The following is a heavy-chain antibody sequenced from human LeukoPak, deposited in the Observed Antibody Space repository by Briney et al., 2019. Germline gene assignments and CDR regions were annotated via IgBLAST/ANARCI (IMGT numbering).Heavy chain of an antibody. CDR2: INHSGST. Sequence: SETLSLTCAVYGGSFSGYYWSWIRQPPGKGLEWIGEINHSGSTNYNPSLKSRVTISVDTSKNQFSLKLSSVTAADTAVYYCARRLGIYYYDFWSGYYNYWGQGTLVTVSS. J-gene: IGHJ4*02. D-gene: IGHD3-3*01. CDR1: GGSFSGYY. CDR3: ARRLGIYYYDFWSGYYNY. V-gene: IGHV4-34*01.